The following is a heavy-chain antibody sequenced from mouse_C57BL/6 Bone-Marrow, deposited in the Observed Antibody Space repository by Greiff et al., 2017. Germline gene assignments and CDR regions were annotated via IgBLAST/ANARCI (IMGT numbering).Heavy chain of an antibody. CDR2: IYPRSGNT. V-gene: IGHV1-81*01. J-gene: IGHJ3*01. Sequence: QVQLQQSGAELARPGASVKLSCKASGYTFTSYGISWVKQRTGQGLEWIGEIYPRSGNTYYNEKFKGKATLTADKSSSTAYMELRSLTSEDSAVYFCARSGGPDALFAYWGQGTLVTVSA. CDR1: GYTFTSYG. D-gene: IGHD2-3*01. CDR3: ARSGGPDALFAY.